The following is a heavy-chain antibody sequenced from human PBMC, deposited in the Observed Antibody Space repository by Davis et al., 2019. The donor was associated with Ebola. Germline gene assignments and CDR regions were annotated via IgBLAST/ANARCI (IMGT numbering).Heavy chain of an antibody. CDR1: GYTFTSYD. CDR2: MNPNSGNT. V-gene: IGHV1-8*01. Sequence: AASVTVSCKASGYTFTSYDINWVRQATGQGLEWMGWMNPNSGNTGYAQKFQGRVTMTRNTSISTAYMELSSLRSEDTAVYYCARLPYDYGDLYYYYGMDVWGQGTTVTVSS. D-gene: IGHD4-17*01. CDR3: ARLPYDYGDLYYYYGMDV. J-gene: IGHJ6*02.